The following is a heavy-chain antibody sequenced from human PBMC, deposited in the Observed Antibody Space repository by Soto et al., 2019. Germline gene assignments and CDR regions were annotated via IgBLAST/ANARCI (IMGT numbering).Heavy chain of an antibody. CDR3: ARDIPIYYYYGMDV. D-gene: IGHD2-21*01. J-gene: IGHJ6*02. CDR1: GFTFSSYW. CDR2: INSDGSST. Sequence: GGSLRLSRAASGFTFSSYWMHWVRQAPGKGLVWVSRINSDGSSTSYADSVKGRFTISRDNAKNTLYLQMNSLRAEDTAVYYCARDIPIYYYYGMDVWGQGTTVTVSS. V-gene: IGHV3-74*01.